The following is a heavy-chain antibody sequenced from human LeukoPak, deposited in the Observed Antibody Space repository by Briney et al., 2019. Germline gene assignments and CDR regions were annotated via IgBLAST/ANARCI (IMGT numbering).Heavy chain of an antibody. J-gene: IGHJ4*02. CDR3: SGRDSSRSPRAY. CDR2: IKQDGDET. D-gene: IGHD2-2*01. CDR1: GLTFTYFW. V-gene: IGHV3-7*01. Sequence: GGSLRLSCAASGLTFTYFWMNWLRPAPGRGLEWLANIKQDGDETYYVESVKGRFAISRDNAKNEVYLEMNSLRAADTGVYYCSGRDSSRSPRAYWGQGTLVRVSS.